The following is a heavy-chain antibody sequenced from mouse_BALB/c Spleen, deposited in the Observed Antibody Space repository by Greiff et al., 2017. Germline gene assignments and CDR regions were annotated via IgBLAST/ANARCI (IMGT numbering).Heavy chain of an antibody. CDR3: ARDLRGYAMDY. Sequence: EVQGVESGGGLVQPGGSRKLSCAASGFTFSDYGMAWVRQAPGKGPEWVAFISNLAYSIYYADTVTGRFTISRENAKNTLYLEMSSLRSEDTAMYYCARDLRGYAMDYWGQGTSVTVSS. J-gene: IGHJ4*01. D-gene: IGHD1-1*01. V-gene: IGHV5-15*02. CDR2: ISNLAYSI. CDR1: GFTFSDYG.